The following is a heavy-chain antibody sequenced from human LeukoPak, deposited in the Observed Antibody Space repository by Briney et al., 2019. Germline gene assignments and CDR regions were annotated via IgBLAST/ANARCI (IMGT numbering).Heavy chain of an antibody. CDR1: GFTFSSYA. CDR3: ARDLHRGSAFDI. CDR2: ISGGGGST. Sequence: GSLRLSCAASGFTFSSYAMNWVRQAPGKGLEWVSTISGGGGSTYYTDSVKGRFTISRDNSKNTLYLQMNSLRAEDTAVYYCARDLHRGSAFDIWGQGTMVTVSS. V-gene: IGHV3-23*01. D-gene: IGHD3-10*01. J-gene: IGHJ3*02.